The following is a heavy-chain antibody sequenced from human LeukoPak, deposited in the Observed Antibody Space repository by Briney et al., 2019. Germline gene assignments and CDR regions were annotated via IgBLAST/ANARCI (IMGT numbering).Heavy chain of an antibody. CDR1: GFSFSNYW. CDR2: MNEDGSQK. V-gene: IGHV3-7*01. D-gene: IGHD7-27*01. CDR3: ARDLKWGHGAFDI. J-gene: IGHJ3*02. Sequence: QPGGSLRLSCAASGFSFSNYWMTWVRQAPGKGLEWVASMNEDGSQKNYGDSVKGRFTISRDNAENSLYLQMNVLRVEDTAVYYCARDLKWGHGAFDIWGQGTMVTVSS.